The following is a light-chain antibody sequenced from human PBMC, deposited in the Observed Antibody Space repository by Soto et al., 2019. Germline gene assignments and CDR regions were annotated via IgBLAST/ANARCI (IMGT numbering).Light chain of an antibody. CDR1: SSDVGDYNY. CDR3: CSYAGSYTLA. CDR2: DVS. Sequence: QSVLTQPRSVSGSPGQSVTISCTGTSSDVGDYNYVSWYQQHPGKAPKLMIYDVSKRPSGVPDRFSGSKSGNTASLTISGLQAEDEADYYCCSYAGSYTLAFGGGTKVTVL. J-gene: IGLJ2*01. V-gene: IGLV2-11*01.